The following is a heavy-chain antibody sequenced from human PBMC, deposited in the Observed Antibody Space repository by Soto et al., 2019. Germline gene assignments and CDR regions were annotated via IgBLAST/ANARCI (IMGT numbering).Heavy chain of an antibody. J-gene: IGHJ6*02. CDR3: AREVTGHYYGMDV. D-gene: IGHD5-18*01. CDR1: GGSISSGGYS. Sequence: SETLSLTCAVSGGSISSGGYSWSWIRQPPGKGLEWIGYIYHSGSTYYNPSLKSRVTISVDRSKNQFSLKLSSVTAADTAVYYCAREVTGHYYGMDVWGQGTTVTVSS. CDR2: IYHSGST. V-gene: IGHV4-30-2*01.